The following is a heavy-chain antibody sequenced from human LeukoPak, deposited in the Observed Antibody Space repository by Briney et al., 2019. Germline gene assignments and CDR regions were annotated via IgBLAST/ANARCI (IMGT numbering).Heavy chain of an antibody. Sequence: SGGSLRLACTASGFTFGDYGMNWVRQPPGKGLEWSSYIGSSSSTIYYADCVKGRFPISRYNAKNSLYLQMNSLRAEDTAVYYCMRDHYGDYGSEHMDVWGKGTTVTVSS. CDR2: IGSSSSTI. J-gene: IGHJ6*03. V-gene: IGHV3-48*01. CDR3: MRDHYGDYGSEHMDV. CDR1: GFTFGDYG. D-gene: IGHD4-17*01.